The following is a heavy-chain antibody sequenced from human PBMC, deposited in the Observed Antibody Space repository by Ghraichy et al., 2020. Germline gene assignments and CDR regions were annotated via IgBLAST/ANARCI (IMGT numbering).Heavy chain of an antibody. CDR2: IKSKTDGGTT. CDR3: TIYDFWSGIDY. D-gene: IGHD3-3*01. CDR1: GFTFSNAW. Sequence: GGSLRLSCAASGFTFSNAWMSWVRQAPGKGLEWVGRIKSKTDGGTTDYAAPVKGRFTISRDDSKNTLYLQMNSLKTEDTAVYYCTIYDFWSGIDYWGQGTLVTVSS. V-gene: IGHV3-15*01. J-gene: IGHJ4*02.